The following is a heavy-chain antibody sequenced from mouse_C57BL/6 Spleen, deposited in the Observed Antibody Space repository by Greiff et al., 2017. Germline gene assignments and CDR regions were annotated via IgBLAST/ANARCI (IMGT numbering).Heavy chain of an antibody. Sequence: EVQLQQSGPELVKPGASVKIPCKASGYTFTDYNMDWVKQSHGKSLEWIGDINPNNGGTIYNQKFKGKATLTVDKSSSTAYMELRSLTSEDTAVYYCARVYYDFLDYYAMDYWGQGTSVTVSS. V-gene: IGHV1-18*01. J-gene: IGHJ4*01. D-gene: IGHD2-4*01. CDR1: GYTFTDYN. CDR3: ARVYYDFLDYYAMDY. CDR2: INPNNGGT.